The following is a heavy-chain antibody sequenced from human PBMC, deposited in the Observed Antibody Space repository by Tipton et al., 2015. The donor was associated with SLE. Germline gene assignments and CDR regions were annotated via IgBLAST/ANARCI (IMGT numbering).Heavy chain of an antibody. CDR3: VRDGFCRSGVCYRNWFDP. CDR2: ITHNSGST. D-gene: IGHD2-8*02. Sequence: TLSLTCDVSGGSFSGYSWSWIRQPPGRGLEWIGEITHNSGSTKYSPSLKSRVTISVDTSKNQFSLKLSSVTAADTAVYYCVRDGFCRSGVCYRNWFDPWGPGSLVTVSS. J-gene: IGHJ5*02. V-gene: IGHV4-34*01. CDR1: GGSFSGYS.